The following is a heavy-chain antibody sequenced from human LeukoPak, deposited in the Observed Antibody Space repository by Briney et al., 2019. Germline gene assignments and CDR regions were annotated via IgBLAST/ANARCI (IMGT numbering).Heavy chain of an antibody. CDR3: ARDVSSAFDY. D-gene: IGHD6-6*01. CDR2: ISANNGDT. CDR1: GYTFTSYA. Sequence: ASVRVSCKASGYTFTSYALSWVRQAPGQGLEGMGWISANNGDTNYAQKFQARVTFTTGPSPRPGYIGLGRLRSDEPAVYYCARDVSSAFDYWGQGTLVTVSS. J-gene: IGHJ4*02. V-gene: IGHV1-18*01.